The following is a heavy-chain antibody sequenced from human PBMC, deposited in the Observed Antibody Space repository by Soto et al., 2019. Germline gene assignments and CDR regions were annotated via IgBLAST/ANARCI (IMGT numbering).Heavy chain of an antibody. CDR3: AREVVVPAAITLSNIINWFDP. J-gene: IGHJ5*02. V-gene: IGHV4-34*01. CDR1: GGSFSGYY. Sequence: PSETLSLTCAVYGGSFSGYYWSWIRQPPGKGLEWIGEINHSGSTNYNPSLKSRVTISVDTSKNQFSLKLSSVTAADTAVYYCAREVVVPAAITLSNIINWFDPWGQGTLVTVSS. CDR2: INHSGST. D-gene: IGHD2-2*01.